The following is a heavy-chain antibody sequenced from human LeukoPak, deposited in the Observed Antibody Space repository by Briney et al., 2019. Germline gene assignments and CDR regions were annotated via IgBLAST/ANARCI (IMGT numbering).Heavy chain of an antibody. CDR3: AKDVSGTYFAFDV. D-gene: IGHD1-26*01. V-gene: IGHV4-59*02. CDR1: GASVSSHF. J-gene: IGHJ3*01. CDR2: ISNRGTT. Sequence: TETLSLTCGVSGASVSSHFWSLVRQTPGMGLEWIGYISNRGTTGYNPSLRSRVTISVDAPKNEVSLNVRSVSAADTAVYYCAKDVSGTYFAFDVWGQGRTV.